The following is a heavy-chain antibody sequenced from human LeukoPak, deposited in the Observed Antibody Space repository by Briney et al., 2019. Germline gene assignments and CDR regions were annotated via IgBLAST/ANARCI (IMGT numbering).Heavy chain of an antibody. J-gene: IGHJ2*01. CDR2: IIPIFGTA. D-gene: IGHD2-2*01. CDR1: GGTFSSYA. CDR3: AIGWYQLPNYWYFDL. Sequence: SVMVSCKASGGTFSSYAISWVRQAPGQGLEWMGGIIPIFGTANYAQKFQGRVTITTDESTSTAYMELSSLRSEDTAVYYCAIGWYQLPNYWYFDLWGRGTLVTVSS. V-gene: IGHV1-69*05.